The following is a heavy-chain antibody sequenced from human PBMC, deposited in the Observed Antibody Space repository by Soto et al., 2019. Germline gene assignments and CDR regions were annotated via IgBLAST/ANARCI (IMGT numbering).Heavy chain of an antibody. D-gene: IGHD3-10*01. J-gene: IGHJ4*02. Sequence: QVQLVQSGAEVKKPGSSVRVSCKASGDTFTFYSINWVRQAPGLGLEWMGRINPILSMSNYAQRFQGRATMTADKSTSTAYMELSSLRSEDPAMDYCASSYGSGYRAFDYWGQGALVTVSS. CDR1: GDTFTFYS. V-gene: IGHV1-69*02. CDR2: INPILSMS. CDR3: ASSYGSGYRAFDY.